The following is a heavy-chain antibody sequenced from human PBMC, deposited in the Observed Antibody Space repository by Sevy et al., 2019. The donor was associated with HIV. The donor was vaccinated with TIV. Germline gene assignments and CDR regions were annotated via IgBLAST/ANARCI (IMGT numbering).Heavy chain of an antibody. V-gene: IGHV3-23*01. CDR2: ISGHGGST. CDR1: GVTFSSYA. D-gene: IGHD6-13*01. Sequence: GGSLRLSCADSGVTFSSYAMSWVRQAPGKGLEWVSTISGHGGSTYYAGAVKGRFTISRDNAKNSLYLQMNSLRAEDTAVYYCARAVKQQLVRPTFEDYWGQGTLVTVSS. CDR3: ARAVKQQLVRPTFEDY. J-gene: IGHJ4*02.